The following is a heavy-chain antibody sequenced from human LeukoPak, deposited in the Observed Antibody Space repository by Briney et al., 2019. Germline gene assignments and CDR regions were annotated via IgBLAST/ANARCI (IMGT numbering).Heavy chain of an antibody. J-gene: IGHJ4*02. V-gene: IGHV1-69*13. CDR3: ASSMVRGVKDY. Sequence: ASVKVSCKASGGTFSSYAISWVRQAPGQGLEWMGGIIPIFGTANYAQKFQGRVTITADESTSTAYMELSSLRSEDTAVYYCASSMVRGVKDYWGQGTLVTASS. CDR2: IIPIFGTA. D-gene: IGHD3-10*01. CDR1: GGTFSSYA.